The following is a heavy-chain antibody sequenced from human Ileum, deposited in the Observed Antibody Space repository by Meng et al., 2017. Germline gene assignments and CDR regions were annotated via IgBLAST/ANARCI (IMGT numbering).Heavy chain of an antibody. J-gene: IGHJ4*02. Sequence: ASVKVSCKASGYSSTGYGISWVRQARGQGLEWMGWVSAYNGRTNYAQKSQGRVTMTTDRSTTTAYMKLRSLGPDDTAMYYCARWSDYDNDVHYLNDYWGQGVLVTVSS. D-gene: IGHD3-22*01. V-gene: IGHV1-18*01. CDR2: VSAYNGRT. CDR1: GYSSTGYG. CDR3: ARWSDYDNDVHYLNDY.